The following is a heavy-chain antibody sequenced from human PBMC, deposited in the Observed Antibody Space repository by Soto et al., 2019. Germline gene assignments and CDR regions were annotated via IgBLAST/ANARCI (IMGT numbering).Heavy chain of an antibody. Sequence: ETLSLTCTVSGESIISSDFDWGWVRQPPGKGLEWIGSIFYLGASYYNPSPKSRVTMSVDTSKNQFSLRLRSVTAADTALYFCARHSLALRKNNWFDPWGQGIMVTGSA. V-gene: IGHV4-39*01. CDR1: GESIISSDFD. D-gene: IGHD3-3*02. J-gene: IGHJ5*02. CDR2: IFYLGAS. CDR3: ARHSLALRKNNWFDP.